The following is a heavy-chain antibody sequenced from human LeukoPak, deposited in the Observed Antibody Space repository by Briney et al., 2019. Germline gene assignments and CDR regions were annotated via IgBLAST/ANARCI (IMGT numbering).Heavy chain of an antibody. CDR1: GFTFSAYC. J-gene: IGHJ4*02. CDR3: ASDMRAIVMLPRAHYFDS. CDR2: ISGSDGAT. D-gene: IGHD2-21*01. V-gene: IGHV3-23*01. Sequence: PGGSLRLSCVGPGFTFSAYCMSWVRQAPGKGLESVSSISGSDGATSYADSVNGRFTISRDNSNNTLYLQMNSLRAEDTAIYYCASDMRAIVMLPRAHYFDSWGEGTIVGVSS.